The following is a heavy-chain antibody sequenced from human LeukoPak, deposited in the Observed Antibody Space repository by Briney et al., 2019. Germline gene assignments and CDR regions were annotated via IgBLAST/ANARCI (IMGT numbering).Heavy chain of an antibody. J-gene: IGHJ4*02. CDR3: ARVQPNYYGSGSYADY. Sequence: SETLSLTCTVSGGSISSYYWSWIRQPPGKGLEWIGYICYSGSTNYNPSLKSRVTISVDTSKNQFSLKLSSVTAADTAVYYCARVQPNYYGSGSYADYWGQGTLVTVSS. CDR2: ICYSGST. D-gene: IGHD3-10*01. CDR1: GGSISSYY. V-gene: IGHV4-59*01.